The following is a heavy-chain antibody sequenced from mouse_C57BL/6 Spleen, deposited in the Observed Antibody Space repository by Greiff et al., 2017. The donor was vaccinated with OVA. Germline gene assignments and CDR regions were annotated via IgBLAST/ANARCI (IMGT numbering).Heavy chain of an antibody. CDR2: FYPGSGGI. V-gene: IGHV1-62-2*01. CDR1: GYTFTEYT. D-gene: IGHD1-1*01. J-gene: IGHJ1*03. Sequence: VQLQQSGAELVKPGASVKLSCKASGYTFTEYTIHWVKQRSGQGLEWIGWFYPGSGGIKYNEKFKDKATLTADKSSSTVYMELSRLTSEDSAVYFCARHEEGYYYGSSYWYFDVWGTGTTVTVSS. CDR3: ARHEEGYYYGSSYWYFDV.